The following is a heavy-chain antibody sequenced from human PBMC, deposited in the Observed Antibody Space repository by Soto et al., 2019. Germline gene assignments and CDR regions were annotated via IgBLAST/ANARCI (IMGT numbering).Heavy chain of an antibody. J-gene: IGHJ4*02. CDR1: GITFSSSW. CDR3: ATSDMPALTS. D-gene: IGHD2-2*01. CDR2: ISSDGSTT. V-gene: IGHV3-74*01. Sequence: GGSLRLSCAASGITFSSSWMHWVRQAPGKGLVWVSRISSDGSTTNYADSVKGRFTISRDNAENTLLLQMNSLRAEDTAVYYCATSDMPALTSWGQGTLVAVSS.